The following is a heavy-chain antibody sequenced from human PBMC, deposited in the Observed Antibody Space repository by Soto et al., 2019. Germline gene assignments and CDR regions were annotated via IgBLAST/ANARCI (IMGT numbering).Heavy chain of an antibody. Sequence: SETLSLTCTVSGGSISNYYWSWIRQPPGRGLEWIGHIFYSGSTNYNPALKSRVTISVDTSKSQFSLKLSSVTAADTAVYYCAGSGYYHNSGMDVWGQGTTVTVSS. V-gene: IGHV4-59*03. J-gene: IGHJ6*02. CDR1: GGSISNYY. D-gene: IGHD3-22*01. CDR3: AGSGYYHNSGMDV. CDR2: IFYSGST.